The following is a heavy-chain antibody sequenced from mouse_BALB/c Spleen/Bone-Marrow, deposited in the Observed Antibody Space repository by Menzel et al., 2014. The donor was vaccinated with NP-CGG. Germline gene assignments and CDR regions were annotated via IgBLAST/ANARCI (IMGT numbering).Heavy chain of an antibody. Sequence: DVMLVESGGGLVQPGGSLKISCAASGFTFSSYIMSWVRQTPGKRLEWVAYISNGGGRTYYPDTVKGRFTISRDNAKNTLYLQMISLKSEDTAMYYCARQGVYYGKTYYAMDYWGQGTSVTVSS. V-gene: IGHV5-12-2*01. CDR3: ARQGVYYGKTYYAMDY. CDR2: ISNGGGRT. D-gene: IGHD2-1*01. CDR1: GFTFSSYI. J-gene: IGHJ4*01.